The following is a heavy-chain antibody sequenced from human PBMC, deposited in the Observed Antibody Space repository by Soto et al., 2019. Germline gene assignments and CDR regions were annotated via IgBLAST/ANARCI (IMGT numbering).Heavy chain of an antibody. CDR2: IYYSGST. Sequence: SETLSLTCTVSGGSISSYYWSWIRQPPGKGLEWIGYIYYSGSTNYNPSLESRVTISVDTSKNQFSLKLSSVTAADTAVYYCARQGDYYGSGTIDYWGQGTLVTVSS. CDR1: GGSISSYY. V-gene: IGHV4-59*08. D-gene: IGHD3-10*01. J-gene: IGHJ4*02. CDR3: ARQGDYYGSGTIDY.